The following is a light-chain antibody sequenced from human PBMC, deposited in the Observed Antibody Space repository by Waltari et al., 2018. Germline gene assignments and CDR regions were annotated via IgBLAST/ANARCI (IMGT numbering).Light chain of an antibody. CDR2: EVN. J-gene: IGLJ3*02. CDR1: SRDVHYNH. V-gene: IGLV2-14*01. CDR3: SSYTTSATK. Sequence: QSALTQPASVSGSPGQSITISCTGTSRDVHYNHVPWDHQHPGKAPKVLFYEVNTRPSGVSNRFSGSKSGDTASLTISGLQAEDEADYYCSSYTTSATKFGGGTRLTVL.